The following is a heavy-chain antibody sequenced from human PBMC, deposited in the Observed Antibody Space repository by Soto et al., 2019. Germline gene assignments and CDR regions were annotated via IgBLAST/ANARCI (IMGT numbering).Heavy chain of an antibody. Sequence: AASVKVSCKASGYTFTGYYMHWVRQAPGQGLEWMGWINPNSGGTNYAQKFQGWVTMTRDTSISTAYMELSRLRSDDTAVYYCARAPPISGSYWYYFDYWGQGXLVTVYS. V-gene: IGHV1-2*04. CDR1: GYTFTGYY. D-gene: IGHD1-26*01. J-gene: IGHJ4*02. CDR2: INPNSGGT. CDR3: ARAPPISGSYWYYFDY.